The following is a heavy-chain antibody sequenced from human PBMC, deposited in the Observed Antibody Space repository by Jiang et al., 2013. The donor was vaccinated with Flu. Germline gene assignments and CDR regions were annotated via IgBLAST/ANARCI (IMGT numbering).Heavy chain of an antibody. CDR3: ARHHLVTTGLFDL. J-gene: IGHJ2*01. CDR2: IYYTGST. V-gene: IGHV4-59*08. CDR1: GGSMSSYY. Sequence: VQLVESGPGLVKPSETLSLTCTVSGGSMSSYYWSWIRQPPGKGLEWIGYIYYTGSTYYNPSLKSRVTISVDTSKNQFSLKVSSVTAADTAVYYCARHHLVTTGLFDLWGRGTLVTVSS. D-gene: IGHD4-17*01.